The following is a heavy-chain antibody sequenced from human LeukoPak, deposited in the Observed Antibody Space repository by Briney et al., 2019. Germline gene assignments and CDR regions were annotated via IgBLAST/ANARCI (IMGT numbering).Heavy chain of an antibody. D-gene: IGHD4-17*01. CDR1: GGTFSSYA. V-gene: IGHV1-69*04. J-gene: IGHJ3*02. Sequence: SVKLSCKASGGTFSSYAISWVRQAPGQGLEWMGRIIPILGIANYAQKFQGRVTITADKSTSTAYMELSSLRSEDTAVYYCARVLTTVTSDAFDIWGQGTMVTVCS. CDR3: ARVLTTVTSDAFDI. CDR2: IIPILGIA.